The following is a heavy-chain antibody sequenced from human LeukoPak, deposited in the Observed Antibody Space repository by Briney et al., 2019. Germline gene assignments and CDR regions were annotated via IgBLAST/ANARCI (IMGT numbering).Heavy chain of an antibody. Sequence: SETLSLTCAVSGGSISGCYWSCFLQPPRKRLQGIGGINHRGRTTYYTSLTKRVTISVDTSKNQFSLKLSSVTAADTAVYYCASGRGSLGVVVAAPPRLRPRFDYWGQGTLVTVSS. D-gene: IGHD2-15*01. CDR2: INHRGRT. V-gene: IGHV4-34*01. CDR1: GGSISGCY. J-gene: IGHJ4*02. CDR3: ASGRGSLGVVVAAPPRLRPRFDY.